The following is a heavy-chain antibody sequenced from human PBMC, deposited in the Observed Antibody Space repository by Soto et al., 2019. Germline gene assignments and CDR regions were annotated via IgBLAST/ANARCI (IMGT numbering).Heavy chain of an antibody. D-gene: IGHD6-19*01. CDR1: GYTFTSYG. V-gene: IGHV1-3*01. CDR2: INAGNGNT. Sequence: ASVKVSCKASGYTFTSYGISWVRQAPGQRLEWMGWINAGNGNTKYSRKFQGRVTITRDTSASTAYMELSSLRSEDTAVYYCARAVAVPADFDYWGLGTLVTVSS. CDR3: ARAVAVPADFDY. J-gene: IGHJ4*02.